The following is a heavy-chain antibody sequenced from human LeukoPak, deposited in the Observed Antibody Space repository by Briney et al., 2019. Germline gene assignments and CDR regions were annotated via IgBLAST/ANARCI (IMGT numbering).Heavy chain of an antibody. CDR2: INHSGST. Sequence: SETLSLTCAVYGGSFSGYYWSWIRQPPGKGLEWIGEINHSGSTNYNPSLKSRVTISVDTSKNQFSLKLSSVTAADTAVYYCARWRAAGNWFDPWGQGILVTVSS. V-gene: IGHV4-34*01. CDR1: GGSFSGYY. CDR3: ARWRAAGNWFDP. D-gene: IGHD6-13*01. J-gene: IGHJ5*02.